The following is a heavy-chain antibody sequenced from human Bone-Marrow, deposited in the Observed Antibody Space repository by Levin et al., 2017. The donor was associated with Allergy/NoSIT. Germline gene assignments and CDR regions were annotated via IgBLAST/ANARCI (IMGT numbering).Heavy chain of an antibody. D-gene: IGHD3-16*01. J-gene: IGHJ4*02. V-gene: IGHV1-2*02. CDR2: INPNIGAT. CDR1: GYSFTGYY. CDR3: ARARTSARTGGLVAY. Sequence: GESLKISCKASGYSFTGYYIYWMRQAPGQGLECMGWINPNIGATNYAQKFHGRVTMTRDTSISTAYMELTRLTSDDTATYYCARARTSARTGGLVAYWGQGTLVTVSS.